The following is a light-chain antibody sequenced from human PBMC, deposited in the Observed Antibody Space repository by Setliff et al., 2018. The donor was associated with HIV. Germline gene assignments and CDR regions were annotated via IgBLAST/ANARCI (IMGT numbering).Light chain of an antibody. CDR1: SSDIGGYTY. V-gene: IGLV2-14*03. CDR2: DVS. J-gene: IGLJ1*01. Sequence: QSALTQPASVSGSPGQSITISCTGTSSDIGGYTYVSWYQQHPGKAPKLIIYDVSNRPSGVSNRFSGSKSGNTASLTISGLQAEDEADYYCSSYTSSSTPYVFGTGTKVTVL. CDR3: SSYTSSSTPYV.